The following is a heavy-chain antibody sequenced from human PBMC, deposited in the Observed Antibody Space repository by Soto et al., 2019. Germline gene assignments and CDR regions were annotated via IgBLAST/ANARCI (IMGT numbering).Heavy chain of an antibody. CDR1: GFTFTSSA. V-gene: IGHV1-58*02. CDR3: ARVYHCGGDCYLYYYYGMDV. J-gene: IGHJ6*02. CDR2: IVVGSGNT. Sequence: GASVKVSCKASGFTFTSSAMQWVRQARGQRLEWIGWIVVGSGNTNFAQKFQERVTITRDMSTSTAYMELRSLRSDDTAVYYCARVYHCGGDCYLYYYYGMDVWGQGTTVTVSS. D-gene: IGHD2-21*02.